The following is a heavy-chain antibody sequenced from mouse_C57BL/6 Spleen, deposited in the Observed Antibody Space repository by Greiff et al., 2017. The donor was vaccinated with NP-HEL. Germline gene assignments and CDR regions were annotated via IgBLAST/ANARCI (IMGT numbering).Heavy chain of an antibody. CDR3: ARSPYGSSPFAY. J-gene: IGHJ3*01. CDR2: IAPNSGGT. D-gene: IGHD1-1*01. V-gene: IGHV1-72*01. CDR1: GYTFTSYW. Sequence: QVQLQQPGAELVKPGASVKLSCKASGYTFTSYWMHWVKQRPGRGLEWIGRIAPNSGGTKYNETLKSKATLTVDKPSSTAYMQLSSRTSEDSSVYYCARSPYGSSPFAYGGQGTLVTVSA.